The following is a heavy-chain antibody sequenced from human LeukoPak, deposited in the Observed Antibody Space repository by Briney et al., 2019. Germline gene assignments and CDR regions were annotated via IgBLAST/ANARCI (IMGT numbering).Heavy chain of an antibody. Sequence: GASVKVSCKASGYTFSAYDISWMRQAPGQGLEWMGGINTNTGNPTYAQGFTGRFVFSLDSSVSTAYLQIDSVEAEDIAVYFCARDLAVPGTARGYWGQGTLVTVSS. CDR1: GYTFSAYD. J-gene: IGHJ4*02. CDR3: ARDLAVPGTARGY. V-gene: IGHV7-4-1*01. CDR2: INTNTGNP. D-gene: IGHD6-19*01.